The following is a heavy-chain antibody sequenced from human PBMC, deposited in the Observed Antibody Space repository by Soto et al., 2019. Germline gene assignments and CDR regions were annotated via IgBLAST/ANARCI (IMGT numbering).Heavy chain of an antibody. J-gene: IGHJ5*02. CDR3: ARLPYSGYGRNWFDP. CDR2: INPSGGST. D-gene: IGHD5-12*01. Sequence: GASVKVSCKASGYTFTSYYMHWVRQAPGQGLEWMGIINPSGGSTSYAQKFQGRVTMTRDTSTSTVYMELSSLRSEDTAVYYCARLPYSGYGRNWFDPWGQGTLVTVSS. V-gene: IGHV1-46*01. CDR1: GYTFTSYY.